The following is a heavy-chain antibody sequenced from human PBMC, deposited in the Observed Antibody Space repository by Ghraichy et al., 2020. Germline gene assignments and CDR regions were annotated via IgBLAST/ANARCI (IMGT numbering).Heavy chain of an antibody. Sequence: GGSLRLSCVASGFTFSNYAMSWVRQAQGTGLEWVSSTSGSGSSTYSADSVKGRFTISRDNPKNTLYLQMHSLRAEDTAIYYCAKVRLGHPTNWNDDYFDYWGQGTLVTVSS. V-gene: IGHV3-23*01. D-gene: IGHD1-1*01. CDR3: AKVRLGHPTNWNDDYFDY. CDR1: GFTFSNYA. J-gene: IGHJ4*02. CDR2: TSGSGSST.